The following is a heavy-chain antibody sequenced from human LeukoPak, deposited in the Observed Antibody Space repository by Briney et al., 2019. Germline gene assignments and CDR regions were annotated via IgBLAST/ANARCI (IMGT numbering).Heavy chain of an antibody. CDR3: AIEFHCSGGSCSHDAFDI. D-gene: IGHD2-15*01. V-gene: IGHV4-34*01. J-gene: IGHJ3*02. Sequence: SETLSLTCAVYGGSFSGYYWSWIRQPPGKGLEWIGEINHSGSTNYNPSLKSRVTISVDTSKNQFSLKRSSVTAADTAVYYCAIEFHCSGGSCSHDAFDIWGQGTMVTVSS. CDR2: INHSGST. CDR1: GGSFSGYY.